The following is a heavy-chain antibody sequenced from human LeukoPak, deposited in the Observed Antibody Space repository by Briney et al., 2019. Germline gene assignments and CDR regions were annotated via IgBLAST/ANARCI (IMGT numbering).Heavy chain of an antibody. CDR2: INTNTGNP. CDR1: GYTLTSYA. D-gene: IGHD3-22*01. CDR3: ARPYYYDSSNYAAGFDY. J-gene: IGHJ4*02. Sequence: ASVKVSCKASGYTLTSYAMNWVRQAPGQGLGWMGWINTNTGNPTYAQGFTGRFVFSLDTSVSTAYLQISSLKAEDTAVYFCARPYYYDSSNYAAGFDYWGQGTLVTVSS. V-gene: IGHV7-4-1*02.